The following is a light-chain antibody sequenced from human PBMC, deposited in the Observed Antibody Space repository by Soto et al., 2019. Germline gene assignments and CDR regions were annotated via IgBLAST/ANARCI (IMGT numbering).Light chain of an antibody. CDR1: SSDVGGYNY. Sequence: QSALTQPPSASGSPGQSVTISCTGSSSDVGGYNYVSWYQQHPGKAPKLMIYEVSKRPSGVPDRLSGSKSGNTASLTVSGRQAEEEADYYCSSYGGSDTVVFGGGTKLTVL. CDR2: EVS. J-gene: IGLJ2*01. V-gene: IGLV2-8*01. CDR3: SSYGGSDTVV.